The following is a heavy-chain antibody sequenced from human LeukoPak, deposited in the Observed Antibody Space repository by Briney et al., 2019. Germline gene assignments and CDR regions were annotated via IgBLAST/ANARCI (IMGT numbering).Heavy chain of an antibody. Sequence: ASVKVSCKASGYTFTGYYVHWARQAPGQGLEWMGWMNPKSGGTNYAQKFEARVTMNRDTSISTAYMELSRLRFDDTAVYYCARSPDTLTGEKFDYWGQGTLVTVSS. D-gene: IGHD3-9*01. CDR3: ARSPDTLTGEKFDY. V-gene: IGHV1-2*02. CDR2: MNPKSGGT. CDR1: GYTFTGYY. J-gene: IGHJ4*02.